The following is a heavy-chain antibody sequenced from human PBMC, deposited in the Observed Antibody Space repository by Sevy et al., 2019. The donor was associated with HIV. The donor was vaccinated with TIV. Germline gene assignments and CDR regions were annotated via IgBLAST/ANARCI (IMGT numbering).Heavy chain of an antibody. CDR1: GGSISSYY. V-gene: IGHV4-59*13. J-gene: IGHJ4*02. Sequence: SETLSLTCTVSGGSISSYYWSWIRQPPGKGLEWIGYIYYSGSTNYNPSLKSRVTISVDKSKNQFSLKLSSVTAADTAVYYCAREVGGGSSYWGQGTLVTVSS. D-gene: IGHD2-15*01. CDR2: IYYSGST. CDR3: AREVGGGSSY.